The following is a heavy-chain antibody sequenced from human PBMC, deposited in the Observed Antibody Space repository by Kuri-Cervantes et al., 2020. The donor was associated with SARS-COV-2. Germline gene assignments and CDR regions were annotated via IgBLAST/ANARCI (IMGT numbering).Heavy chain of an antibody. CDR3: AKDQAAFGL. CDR1: GFTFSSYW. Sequence: GESLKISCAASGFTFSSYWMSWVRQAPGKGLEWVSAISGSGGSTYYADSVKGRFTISRDNSKNTLYLQMNSLRAEDTAVYYCAKDQAAFGLWGRGTLVTVSS. CDR2: ISGSGGST. V-gene: IGHV3-23*01. J-gene: IGHJ2*01. D-gene: IGHD6-25*01.